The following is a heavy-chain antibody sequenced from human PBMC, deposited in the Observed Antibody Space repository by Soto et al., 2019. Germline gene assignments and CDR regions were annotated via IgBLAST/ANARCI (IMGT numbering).Heavy chain of an antibody. CDR1: GFTLSGYA. CDR2: ISSNGVGT. D-gene: IGHD6-6*01. Sequence: GGSLRLSCAASGFTLSGYAMDWVRQAPGKGLEYVSGISSNGVGTYYANSVQGRFTISRDNSKNTVYLQVGSLRPEDMAVYYCARRARPDFYYMDVWGKGTTVTVSS. V-gene: IGHV3-64*01. J-gene: IGHJ6*03. CDR3: ARRARPDFYYMDV.